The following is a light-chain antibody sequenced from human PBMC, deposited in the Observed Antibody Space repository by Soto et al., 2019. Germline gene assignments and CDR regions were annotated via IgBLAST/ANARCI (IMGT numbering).Light chain of an antibody. J-gene: IGKJ3*01. Sequence: EIVMTQSPATLSVSPGERATLSCRASQSVSSNLAWYQQKPGQAPRLLIYDASTRATGIPARFSGSGSGTEFTLTISSLQSEDFAVYYCQQYNNWPPFGPGTKVDIK. CDR2: DAS. CDR1: QSVSSN. V-gene: IGKV3-15*01. CDR3: QQYNNWPP.